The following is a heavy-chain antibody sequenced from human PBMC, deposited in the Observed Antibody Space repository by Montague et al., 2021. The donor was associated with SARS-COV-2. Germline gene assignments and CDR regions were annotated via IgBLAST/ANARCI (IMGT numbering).Heavy chain of an antibody. D-gene: IGHD3-16*01. CDR2: AYYVPST. Sequence: SETLSLTCSVSGDSISSYYYNWIRHTPGQGLEWIGYAYYVPSTNSSNTPSNTSLKSRVIISLDNSENLLFLNLSSVTAADSACYYCARTWKFGQSYGLDIWGQGTMVTVSS. V-gene: IGHV4-59*01. J-gene: IGHJ3*02. CDR1: GDSISSYY. CDR3: ARTWKFGQSYGLDI.